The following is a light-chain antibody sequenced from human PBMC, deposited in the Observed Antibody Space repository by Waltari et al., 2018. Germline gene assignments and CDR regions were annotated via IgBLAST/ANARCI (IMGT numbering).Light chain of an antibody. CDR3: QMYVRLPVT. CDR1: QSVGRS. J-gene: IGKJ1*01. Sequence: EIVLTQSPVTLSLFQGERATLSCRASQSVGRSLAWYQQKPGQPPRLLIYHASNRASGIPDRVSGSGSGADFSLTISRLEPEDFAVYYCQMYVRLPVTFGQGTKVEVK. V-gene: IGKV3-20*01. CDR2: HAS.